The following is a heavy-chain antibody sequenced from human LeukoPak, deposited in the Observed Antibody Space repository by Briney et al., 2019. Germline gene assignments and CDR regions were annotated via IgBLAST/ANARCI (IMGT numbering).Heavy chain of an antibody. CDR2: ISGSGGNT. CDR1: GFTFSRYG. V-gene: IGHV3-23*01. CDR3: AKEGPDIVYYDSSGYFPTDY. D-gene: IGHD3-22*01. Sequence: PGGSLRLSCAASGFTFSRYGMSWVRQAPGKGLEWVSGISGSGGNTYYADSVKGRFTISRDNSKNTLYLQMNSLRAEDTAVYYCAKEGPDIVYYDSSGYFPTDYWGQGTLVTVSS. J-gene: IGHJ4*02.